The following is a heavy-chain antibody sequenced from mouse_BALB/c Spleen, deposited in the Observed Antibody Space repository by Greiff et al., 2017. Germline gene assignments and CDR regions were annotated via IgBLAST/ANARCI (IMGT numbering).Heavy chain of an antibody. V-gene: IGHV1-87*01. CDR3: ARSAMITLYFDY. CDR1: GYTFTSYW. J-gene: IGHJ2*01. D-gene: IGHD2-4*01. Sequence: QVQLQQSGAELARPGASVKLSCKASGYTFTSYWMQWVKQRPGQGLEWIGAIYPGDGDTRYTQKFKGKATLTADKSSSTAYMQLSSLASEDSAVYYCARSAMITLYFDYWGQGTTLTVSS. CDR2: IYPGDGDT.